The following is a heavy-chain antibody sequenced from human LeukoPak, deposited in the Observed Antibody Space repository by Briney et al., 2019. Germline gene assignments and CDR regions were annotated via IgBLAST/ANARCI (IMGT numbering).Heavy chain of an antibody. J-gene: IGHJ4*02. CDR3: ARGTDIVVVPSANFDY. CDR2: IWYDGSNK. V-gene: IGHV3-33*01. Sequence: GGSLRLSCAASGFTFSSYGMHWVRQAPGKGLEWVAVIWYDGSNKYYADSVKGRFTISGDNSKNTLYLQMNSLRAEDTAVYYCARGTDIVVVPSANFDYWGQGTLVTVAS. D-gene: IGHD2-2*01. CDR1: GFTFSSYG.